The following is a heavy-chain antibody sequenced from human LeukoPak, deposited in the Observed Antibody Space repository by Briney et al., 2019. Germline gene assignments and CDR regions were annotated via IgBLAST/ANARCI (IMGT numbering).Heavy chain of an antibody. D-gene: IGHD3-22*01. V-gene: IGHV3-7*04. CDR2: IKQDGSEK. J-gene: IGHJ1*01. CDR3: ARGEYYYDGGY. Sequence: GGSLRLSCAASGLTFSRFWMSWVRQAPGKGLEWVANIKQDGSEKYYVDSVKGRFTISRDNAKNSLYLQMNSLRVEDTAVYYCARGEYYYDGGYWGQGTLVTVSS. CDR1: GLTFSRFW.